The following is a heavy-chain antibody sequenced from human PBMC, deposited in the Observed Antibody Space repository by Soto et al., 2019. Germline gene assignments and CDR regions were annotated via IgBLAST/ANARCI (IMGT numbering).Heavy chain of an antibody. CDR2: LSAYNGDT. D-gene: IGHD1-26*01. V-gene: IGHV1-18*01. CDR3: ATWSARAGGAEADDA. Sequence: QVQLVQSGAEVKKPGASVRVSCKTSGYTFINYGITWVRQAPGQGLEWMGWLSAYNGDTSSSEKLQDRFTMTTDTSTINAYPALRTLTSDGRTVYYRATWSARAGGAEADDAWGQGTMVIVSS. CDR1: GYTFINYG. J-gene: IGHJ3*01.